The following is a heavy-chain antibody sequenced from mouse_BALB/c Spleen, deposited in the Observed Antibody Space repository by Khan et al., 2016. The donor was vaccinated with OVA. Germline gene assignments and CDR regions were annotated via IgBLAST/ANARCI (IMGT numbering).Heavy chain of an antibody. CDR3: ARQPYVRYYVMAY. CDR1: GFSLTNYG. J-gene: IGHJ4*01. CDR2: IWSDGTT. Sequence: VELVESGPGLVAPSQSLSITCTISGFSLTNYGVHWVRQPPGKGLEWLVVIWSDGTTTYDSALKSRLTISKDNSNSQVSLKMDSLQTADKAMYDCARQPYVRYYVMAYWGQGTSVTVSA. D-gene: IGHD1-1*01. V-gene: IGHV2-6-1*01.